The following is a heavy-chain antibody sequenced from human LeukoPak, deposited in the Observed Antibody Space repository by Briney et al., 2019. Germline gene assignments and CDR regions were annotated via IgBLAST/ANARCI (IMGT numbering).Heavy chain of an antibody. Sequence: GGSLRLSCAVSGFTFSNSWMHWVRQTPGKGLVWVSRIKSDGISTIYADSVKGRFTISRDNSKNTLYLQMNSLRAEDTAVYYCAKDSMRYGDSGSYYNYWGQGTLVTVSS. CDR3: AKDSMRYGDSGSYYNY. V-gene: IGHV3-74*01. D-gene: IGHD1-26*01. J-gene: IGHJ4*02. CDR1: GFTFSNSW. CDR2: IKSDGIST.